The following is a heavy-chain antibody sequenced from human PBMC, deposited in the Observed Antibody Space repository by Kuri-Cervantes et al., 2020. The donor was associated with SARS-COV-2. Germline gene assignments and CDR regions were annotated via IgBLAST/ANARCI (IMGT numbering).Heavy chain of an antibody. CDR1: GGSISSGSYY. D-gene: IGHD2-2*01. CDR3: ARVDCSSTSCYYFY. CDR2: IYTSGST. V-gene: IGHV4-61*02. Sequence: SETLSLTCTVSGGSISSGSYYWSWIRQPAGKGLEWIGRIYTSGSTNCNPSLKSRVTISVDTSKNQFSLKLSSVTAADTAVYYCARVDCSSTSCYYFYWGQGTLVTVSS. J-gene: IGHJ4*02.